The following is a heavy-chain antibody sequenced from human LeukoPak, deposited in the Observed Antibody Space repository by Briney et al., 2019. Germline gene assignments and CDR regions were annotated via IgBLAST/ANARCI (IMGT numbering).Heavy chain of an antibody. Sequence: GGSLRLSCAASGFTFSSYSMNWVRQAPGKGLEWVSYISSSSSTIYYSDSVKGRFTISRDNSKNTLYLQMNSLRAEDTAVYYCARRAGAYSHPYDYWGQGTLVTVSS. J-gene: IGHJ4*02. CDR3: ARRAGAYSHPYDY. V-gene: IGHV3-48*01. D-gene: IGHD4/OR15-4a*01. CDR1: GFTFSSYS. CDR2: ISSSSSTI.